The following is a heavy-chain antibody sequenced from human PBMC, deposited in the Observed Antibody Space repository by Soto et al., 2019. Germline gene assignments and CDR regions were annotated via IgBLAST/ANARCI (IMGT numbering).Heavy chain of an antibody. CDR3: AREGSGIPNYYYYYGMDV. J-gene: IGHJ6*02. Sequence: GGSLRLSCADSGFTFSSYAMHWVRQAPGKGLEWVAVISYDGSNKYYADSVKGRFTISRDNSKNTLYLQMNSLRAEDTAVYYCAREGSGIPNYYYYYGMDVWGQGTTVTVSS. V-gene: IGHV3-30-3*01. CDR1: GFTFSSYA. CDR2: ISYDGSNK. D-gene: IGHD3-10*01.